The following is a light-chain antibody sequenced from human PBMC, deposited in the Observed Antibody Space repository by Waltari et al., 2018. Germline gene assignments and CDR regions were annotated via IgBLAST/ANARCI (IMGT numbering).Light chain of an antibody. V-gene: IGKV4-1*01. CDR1: HSVLDYFNNKDS. Sequence: DIMMTQSPDVLAVSLGERASIKCKSSHSVLDYFNNKDSLAWYQQKAGQPPRLLIHWASTRGTGVPDRFSGSGSGTEFTLTISSLQAEDAALYYCQQYYGPPYNFGQGTRLEIK. CDR2: WAS. J-gene: IGKJ2*01. CDR3: QQYYGPPYN.